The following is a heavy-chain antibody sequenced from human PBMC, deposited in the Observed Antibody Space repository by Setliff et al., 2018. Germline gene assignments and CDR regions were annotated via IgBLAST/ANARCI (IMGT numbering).Heavy chain of an antibody. CDR3: ARASGWYYYDY. CDR2: IRFDGGNK. J-gene: IGHJ4*02. Sequence: PGGSLRLSCAASGFTFSAYDMHWVRQAPGKGLEWVALIRFDGGNKYYADSVKGRFTISRDNSKNTLYVQMNSLRAEDTAVYYCARASGWYYYDYWGQGTLVTVSS. D-gene: IGHD6-19*01. V-gene: IGHV3-30*02. CDR1: GFTFSAYD.